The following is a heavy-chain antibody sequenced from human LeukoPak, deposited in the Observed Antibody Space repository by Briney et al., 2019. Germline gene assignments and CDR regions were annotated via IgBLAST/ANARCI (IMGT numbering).Heavy chain of an antibody. CDR2: ISAYNGNT. CDR3: AMYYYDSKAGEDY. CDR1: GYTFTSYD. J-gene: IGHJ4*02. D-gene: IGHD3-22*01. V-gene: IGHV1-18*01. Sequence: ASVKVSCKASGYTFTSYDINWVRQATGQGLEWMGWISAYNGNTNYAQKLQGRVTMTTDTSTSTAYMELRSLRSDDTAVYYCAMYYYDSKAGEDYWGQGTLVTVSS.